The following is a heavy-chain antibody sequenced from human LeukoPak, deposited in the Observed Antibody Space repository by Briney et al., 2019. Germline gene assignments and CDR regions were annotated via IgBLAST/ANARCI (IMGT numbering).Heavy chain of an antibody. J-gene: IGHJ4*02. V-gene: IGHV4-59*01. CDR1: GGSINEYY. D-gene: IGHD2-2*01. CDR2: IYYNGNT. CDR3: ARYARGAYYFDY. Sequence: SETLSFTCSVSGGSINEYYWSWVRQSPGKGLEYIGFIYYNGNTNYNPSLRSRVTISVDTSKNQFSLKLSSVTAADAAVYYCARYARGAYYFDYWGQGILVIVSS.